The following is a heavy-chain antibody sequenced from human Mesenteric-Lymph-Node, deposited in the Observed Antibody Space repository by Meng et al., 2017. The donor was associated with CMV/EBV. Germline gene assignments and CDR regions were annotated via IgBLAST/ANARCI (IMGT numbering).Heavy chain of an antibody. Sequence: LSLTCAASGFTFSSYSMNWVRQAPGKGLEWVSSISSSSSYIYYADSVKGRFTISRDNSKNTLYLQMNSLRAEDTAVYYCARDRGDAFDIWGQGTMVTVSS. CDR2: ISSSSSYI. CDR3: ARDRGDAFDI. V-gene: IGHV3-21*04. J-gene: IGHJ3*02. D-gene: IGHD3-10*01. CDR1: GFTFSSYS.